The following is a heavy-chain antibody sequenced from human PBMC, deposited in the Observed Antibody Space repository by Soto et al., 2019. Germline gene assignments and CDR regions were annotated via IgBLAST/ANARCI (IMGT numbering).Heavy chain of an antibody. D-gene: IGHD3-16*02. CDR3: ASAVGGSYRYSLDY. J-gene: IGHJ4*02. CDR1: GGSISSGDYY. V-gene: IGHV4-30-4*01. CDR2: IYYSGST. Sequence: SEPLSLTCTVSGGSISSGDYYWSWIRQPPGKGLEWIGYIYYSGSTYYNPSLKSRVTISVDTSKNQFSLKLSSVTAADTAVYYCASAVGGSYRYSLDYWGQGTLVTVSS.